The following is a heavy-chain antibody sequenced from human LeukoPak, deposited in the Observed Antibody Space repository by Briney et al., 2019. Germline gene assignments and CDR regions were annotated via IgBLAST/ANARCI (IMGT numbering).Heavy chain of an antibody. J-gene: IGHJ6*03. D-gene: IGHD3-3*01. CDR1: GFTFDDYG. CDR3: ARIIGYDFWSGNYYYMDV. Sequence: PGGSLRLSCAASGFTFDDYGMSWVRQAPGKGLEWVSGINWNGGSTGYADSVKGRFTISRDNAKNSLYLQMNSLRAEDTALYYCARIIGYDFWSGNYYYMDVWGKGTTVTVSS. CDR2: INWNGGST. V-gene: IGHV3-20*04.